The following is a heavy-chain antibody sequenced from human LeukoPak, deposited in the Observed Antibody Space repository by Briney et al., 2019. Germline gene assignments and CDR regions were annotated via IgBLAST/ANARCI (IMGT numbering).Heavy chain of an antibody. CDR1: GFTFSSYE. CDR2: ISSSGSTI. CDR3: ASQLRSGYYYYGMDV. J-gene: IGHJ6*04. V-gene: IGHV3-48*03. D-gene: IGHD3-3*01. Sequence: GGSLRLSCAASGFTFSSYEMNWVRQAPGKGLEWVSYISSSGSTIYYADSVKGRFTISRDNAKNSPYLQMNSLRAEDTAVYYCASQLRSGYYYYGMDVWGKGTTVTVSS.